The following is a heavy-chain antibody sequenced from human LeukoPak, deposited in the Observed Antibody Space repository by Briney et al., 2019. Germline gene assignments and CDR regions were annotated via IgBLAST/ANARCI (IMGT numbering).Heavy chain of an antibody. Sequence: GGSLRLSCAASGFTFSSYAMSWVRQAPGKGLEWVSAISGSGGSTYYADSVKGRFTISRDNSKNTLYLQMNSLRAEDTAVYYCATTVTCYYDSLPNYWGQGTLVTVSS. CDR2: ISGSGGST. CDR1: GFTFSSYA. V-gene: IGHV3-23*01. CDR3: ATTVTCYYDSLPNY. J-gene: IGHJ4*02. D-gene: IGHD3-22*01.